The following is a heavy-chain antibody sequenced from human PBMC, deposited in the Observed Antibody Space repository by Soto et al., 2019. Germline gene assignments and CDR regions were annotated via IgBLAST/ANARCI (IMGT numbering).Heavy chain of an antibody. D-gene: IGHD3-3*01. CDR3: AEDQSGYDHYAMDV. Sequence: QVQLVESGGGVVQPGRSLRLSCAASGFIFSSYGMHWVRQAPGKGLEWVAVISYDGINKNHADSVKGRFTISRDNSKNTLHLQMNRLRAEDTAVYYCAEDQSGYDHYAMDVWGQGTAVTVSS. J-gene: IGHJ6*02. CDR1: GFIFSSYG. CDR2: ISYDGINK. V-gene: IGHV3-30*18.